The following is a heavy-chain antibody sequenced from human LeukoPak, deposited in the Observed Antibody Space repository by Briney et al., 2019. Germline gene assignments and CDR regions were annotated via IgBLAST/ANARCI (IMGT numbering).Heavy chain of an antibody. J-gene: IGHJ4*02. V-gene: IGHV1-46*03. D-gene: IGHD3-3*01. CDR2: INPSGGST. Sequence: ASVKVSCKASGYTFTSYCMHWVRQAPGQGLEWMGIINPSGGSTSYAQKFQGRVTMTRDTSTSTVYMELSSLRSEDTAVYYCASLSPVNTIFGVDYFDYWGQGTLVTVSS. CDR3: ASLSPVNTIFGVDYFDY. CDR1: GYTFTSYC.